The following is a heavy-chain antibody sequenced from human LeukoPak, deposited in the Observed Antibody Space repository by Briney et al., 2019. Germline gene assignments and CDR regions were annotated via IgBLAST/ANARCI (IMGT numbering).Heavy chain of an antibody. CDR3: AREVITFGGVIGCNYFDY. D-gene: IGHD3-16*02. J-gene: IGHJ4*02. Sequence: GASVKVSCKASGGTFSSYAISWVRQAPGQGLEWMGGIIPIFGTANYAQKFQGRVTITTDESTSTAYMELSSLRSEDTAVYYCAREVITFGGVIGCNYFDYWGQGTLVTVSS. CDR2: IIPIFGTA. V-gene: IGHV1-69*05. CDR1: GGTFSSYA.